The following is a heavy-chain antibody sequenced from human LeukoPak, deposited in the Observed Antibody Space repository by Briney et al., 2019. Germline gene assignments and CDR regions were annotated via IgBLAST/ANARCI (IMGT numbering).Heavy chain of an antibody. Sequence: GGSLRLSCADPGFTFSNAWMSWVRQAPGKGLEWVGRVKSKTDGGTTDYAAPVKGRFTISRDDSKNTLYLQMNSLKTEDTAVYYCTTAGPYYGSGSIPVDYWGQGTLVTVSS. D-gene: IGHD3-10*01. CDR3: TTAGPYYGSGSIPVDY. V-gene: IGHV3-15*01. CDR2: VKSKTDGGTT. CDR1: GFTFSNAW. J-gene: IGHJ4*02.